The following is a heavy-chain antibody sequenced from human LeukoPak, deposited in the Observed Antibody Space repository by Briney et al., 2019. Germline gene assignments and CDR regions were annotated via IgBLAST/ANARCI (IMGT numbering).Heavy chain of an antibody. CDR2: ISYDGSNK. V-gene: IGHV3-30*18. J-gene: IGHJ4*02. CDR3: AKDLVRQWLGNGHDY. Sequence: PGRSLRLSCAASGFTFSSYGMHWVRQAPGKGLEWVAVISYDGSNKYYADSVKGRFTISRDNSKNTLYLQMNSLRAEDTAVYYCAKDLVRQWLGNGHDYWGQGTLVTVSS. CDR1: GFTFSSYG. D-gene: IGHD6-19*01.